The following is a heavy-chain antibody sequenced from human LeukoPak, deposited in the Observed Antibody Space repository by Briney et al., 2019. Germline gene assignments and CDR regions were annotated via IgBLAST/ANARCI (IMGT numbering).Heavy chain of an antibody. CDR2: INPNSGGT. V-gene: IGHV1-2*02. CDR3: ARGGDSSSWFTSPDY. D-gene: IGHD6-13*01. CDR1: GYTFTSYA. J-gene: IGHJ4*02. Sequence: GASVKVSCKASGYTFTSYAMNWVRQAPGQGLEWMGWINPNSGGTNYAQKFQGRVTMTRDTSINTSYMDLSRLRSDDTAVYYCARGGDSSSWFTSPDYWGQGTLVTVSS.